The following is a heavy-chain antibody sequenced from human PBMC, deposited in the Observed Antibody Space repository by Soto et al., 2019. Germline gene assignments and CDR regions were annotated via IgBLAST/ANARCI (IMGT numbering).Heavy chain of an antibody. J-gene: IGHJ6*02. D-gene: IGHD3-9*01. Sequence: PSETLSLTCTVSGDSITSNSYYWSWIRQPPGKGLEWIGYIYYSGSTYYNPSLKSRVTISVDTSKNQFSLKLSSVTAADTAVYYCARDHYVYDILTGYGYYYGMDVWGQGTTVTVSS. CDR1: GDSITSNSYY. CDR2: IYYSGST. V-gene: IGHV4-30-4*01. CDR3: ARDHYVYDILTGYGYYYGMDV.